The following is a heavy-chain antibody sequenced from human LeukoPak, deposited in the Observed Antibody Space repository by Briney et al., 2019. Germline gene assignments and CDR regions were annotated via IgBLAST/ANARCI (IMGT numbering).Heavy chain of an antibody. CDR2: ISSSTSTI. V-gene: IGHV3-48*01. D-gene: IGHD2-21*01. J-gene: IGHJ4*02. Sequence: GGSLRLSCTGAGLFFNSYGISWVRQAPGKGLEWGAYISSSTSTIFYADSVKGRFTISRDHAKDSVPLQMNSLRVEDTALYFCARDGVMAETPFYFDSWGQGALVTVSS. CDR3: ARDGVMAETPFYFDS. CDR1: GLFFNSYG.